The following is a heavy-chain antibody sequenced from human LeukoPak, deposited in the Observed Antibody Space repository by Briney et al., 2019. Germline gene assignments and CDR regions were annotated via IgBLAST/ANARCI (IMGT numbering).Heavy chain of an antibody. CDR1: GFTFSSYG. J-gene: IGHJ4*02. Sequence: GGSLRLSCAASGFTFSSYGMHWVRQAPGKGLEWVAVISYDGSNKYYADSVKGRFTISRDNSKNTLYLQMNSLRAEDTAVYYCARDNSGSYPKFDYWGQGTLVTVSS. V-gene: IGHV3-30*04. D-gene: IGHD1-26*01. CDR3: ARDNSGSYPKFDY. CDR2: ISYDGSNK.